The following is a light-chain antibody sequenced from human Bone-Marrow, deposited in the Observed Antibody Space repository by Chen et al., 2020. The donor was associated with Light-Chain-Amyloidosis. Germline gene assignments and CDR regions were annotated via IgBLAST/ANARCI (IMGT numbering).Light chain of an antibody. CDR3: SSYLSGSSLV. J-gene: IGLJ2*01. Sequence: QSALTQPASVSGSPGQSITISCSGTTSDVGGYNYVSWYQRHPGKAPKLLIFDVSNRPSGVSNRFSGSKSGNTASLTISGLQADDEAVYYCSSYLSGSSLVFGGGTKLTVL. CDR1: TSDVGGYNY. V-gene: IGLV2-14*03. CDR2: DVS.